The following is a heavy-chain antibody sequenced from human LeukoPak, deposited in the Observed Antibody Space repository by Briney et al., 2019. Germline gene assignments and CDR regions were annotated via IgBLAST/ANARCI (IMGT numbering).Heavy chain of an antibody. J-gene: IGHJ4*02. V-gene: IGHV1-2*02. CDR3: ARGNSGSYPNLDY. CDR1: GYSFINYG. D-gene: IGHD1-26*01. Sequence: ASVKVSCKASGYSFINYGVSWVRQAPGQGLEWMGWINPNSGGTNYAQKFQGRVTMTRDTSISTAYMELSRLRSDDTAVYYCARGNSGSYPNLDYWGQGTLVTVSS. CDR2: INPNSGGT.